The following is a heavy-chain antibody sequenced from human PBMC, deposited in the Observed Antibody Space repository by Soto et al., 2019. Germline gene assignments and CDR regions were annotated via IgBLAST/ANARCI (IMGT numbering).Heavy chain of an antibody. CDR1: GGTFSRYA. V-gene: IGHV1-69*13. D-gene: IGHD3-22*01. CDR2: IIPIFGTA. Sequence: SVKVSCKASGGTFSRYAISWVRQAPGQGLEWMGGIIPIFGTANYAQKFQGRVTITEDESTSTAYMELSSLRSEDTAVYYCARGDPMIVVASASYHYSDIDFWGQGTPVTVSS. J-gene: IGHJ6*02. CDR3: ARGDPMIVVASASYHYSDIDF.